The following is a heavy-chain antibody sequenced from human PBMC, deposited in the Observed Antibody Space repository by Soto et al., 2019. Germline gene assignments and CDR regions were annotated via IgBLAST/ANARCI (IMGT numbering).Heavy chain of an antibody. Sequence: QVQLQESGPGLVKPSETLSLTCAVSGASISSNNWWSWVRQPPGKGLEWIGEIYHSGSTNYNPSLKSRVTISVDKSKNQFSLKLSSVTAADTPVYYCARDEAQDYYYGMDVWGQGTTVTVSS. J-gene: IGHJ6*02. CDR3: ARDEAQDYYYGMDV. CDR2: IYHSGST. V-gene: IGHV4-4*02. CDR1: GASISSNNW.